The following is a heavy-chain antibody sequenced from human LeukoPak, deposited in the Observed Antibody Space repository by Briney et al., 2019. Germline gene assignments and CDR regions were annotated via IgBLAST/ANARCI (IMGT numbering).Heavy chain of an antibody. Sequence: GGSLRLSCAASGFTFSNYAMSLVRQAPGKGLEWVSAISASGASTYYADSVKGRFTISRDNSKNSLYLQMSSLRGEDTAVYFCAKGSGSSWYSGFDFWGQGTLLTVSS. V-gene: IGHV3-23*01. CDR2: ISASGAST. J-gene: IGHJ4*02. CDR3: AKGSGSSWYSGFDF. CDR1: GFTFSNYA. D-gene: IGHD2-15*01.